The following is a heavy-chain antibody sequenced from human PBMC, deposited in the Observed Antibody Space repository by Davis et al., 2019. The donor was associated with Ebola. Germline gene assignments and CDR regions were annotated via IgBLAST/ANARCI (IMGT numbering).Heavy chain of an antibody. CDR2: INHSGST. Sequence: PSETLSLTCAVSGGSISSSSYYWGWIRQPPGKGLEWIGEINHSGSTNYNPSLKSRVTISVDTSKNQFSLKLSSVTAADTAVYYCARGWVYSYGSHYGMDVWGKGTTVTVSS. CDR3: ARGWVYSYGSHYGMDV. CDR1: GGSISSSSYY. J-gene: IGHJ6*04. V-gene: IGHV4-39*07. D-gene: IGHD5-18*01.